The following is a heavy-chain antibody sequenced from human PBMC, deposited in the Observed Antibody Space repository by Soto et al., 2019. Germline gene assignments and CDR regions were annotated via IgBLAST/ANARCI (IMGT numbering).Heavy chain of an antibody. CDR1: GTSLSGLP. J-gene: IGHJ4*02. D-gene: IGHD4-17*01. Sequence: GAAVKVSCKVCGTSLSGLPMHWVRQAPGKGLEWMGSLDYEEGERSFAHRFQGRLTVTEDTSTDTAYMELSSLMSEDTAVYYCAAGVTTFDYWGQGTLVTVSS. CDR3: AAGVTTFDY. CDR2: LDYEEGER. V-gene: IGHV1-24*01.